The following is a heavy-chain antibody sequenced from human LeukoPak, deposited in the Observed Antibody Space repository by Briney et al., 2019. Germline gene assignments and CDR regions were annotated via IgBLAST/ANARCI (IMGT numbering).Heavy chain of an antibody. Sequence: ASVKVSCKVSGYTLTELAMHWVRQAPGKGLEWIGGFDPEKGETIYTQQLQGRLTMTEHTSTDTAYMELSSLTSEDTAVYYCATSLGPLGLIPYYFDYWGQGTLVTVSS. J-gene: IGHJ4*02. V-gene: IGHV1-24*01. CDR1: GYTLTELA. CDR3: ATSLGPLGLIPYYFDY. CDR2: FDPEKGET. D-gene: IGHD2-21*01.